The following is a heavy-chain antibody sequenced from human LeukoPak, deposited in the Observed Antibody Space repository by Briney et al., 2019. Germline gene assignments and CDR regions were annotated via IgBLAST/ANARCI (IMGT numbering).Heavy chain of an antibody. D-gene: IGHD3-22*01. CDR1: GFTFSDYY. J-gene: IGHJ3*02. V-gene: IGHV3-11*01. Sequence: PGGSLRLSCAASGFTFSDYYMSWIRQAPGKGLEWVSYISSSGSTIYYADSVKGRFTISRDNAKNSLYLQMNSLRAEDTAVYYCARVLDSSGYSISDAFDIWGQGTMVTVSS. CDR2: ISSSGSTI. CDR3: ARVLDSSGYSISDAFDI.